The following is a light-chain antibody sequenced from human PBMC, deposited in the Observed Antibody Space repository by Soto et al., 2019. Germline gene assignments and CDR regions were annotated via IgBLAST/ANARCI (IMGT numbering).Light chain of an antibody. V-gene: IGKV3-20*01. CDR2: GAS. CDR1: QSVSSSY. Sequence: EIVLTQSPGTLSLSPGEIATLSFRASQSVSSSYLAWHQQKPGQAPRLLIYGASSRATGIPDRFSGSGSGTDFTLTISRLEPEDFAVYYCQQYGSSPTFGQGTRLEIK. CDR3: QQYGSSPT. J-gene: IGKJ5*01.